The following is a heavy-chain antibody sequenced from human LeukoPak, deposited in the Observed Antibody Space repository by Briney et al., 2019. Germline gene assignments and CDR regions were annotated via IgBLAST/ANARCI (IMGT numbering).Heavy chain of an antibody. J-gene: IGHJ5*02. CDR1: GYTFTSYG. Sequence: AASVKVSCKASGYTFTSYGISWVRQAPGQGLEWMGWISAYNGNTNYAQKLQGRVTMTTDTSTCTAYMELRSLRSDDTAVYYCARGGYCSGGSCNEEYGWFDPWGQGTLVTVSS. D-gene: IGHD2-15*01. CDR3: ARGGYCSGGSCNEEYGWFDP. V-gene: IGHV1-18*01. CDR2: ISAYNGNT.